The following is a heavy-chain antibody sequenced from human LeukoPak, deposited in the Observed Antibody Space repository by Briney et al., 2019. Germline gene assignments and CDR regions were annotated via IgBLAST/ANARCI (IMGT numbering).Heavy chain of an antibody. Sequence: SETLSLTCTVSGGSVSSGTYYWNWIRQPPGKGLEWIGYIYYSGTTNYNPSLKSRVTISVDTSKNQFSLKLSSVTAADTAVYYCARLVRGVIQYYFDYRGQGTLVTVSS. CDR3: ARLVRGVIQYYFDY. J-gene: IGHJ4*02. V-gene: IGHV4-61*01. CDR2: IYYSGTT. D-gene: IGHD3-10*01. CDR1: GGSVSSGTYY.